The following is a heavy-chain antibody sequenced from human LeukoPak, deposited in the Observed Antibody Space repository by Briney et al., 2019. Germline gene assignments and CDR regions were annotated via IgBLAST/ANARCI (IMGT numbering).Heavy chain of an antibody. CDR3: AKGSSIYDFWSGRVMDV. CDR2: ISGSGGST. V-gene: IGHV3-23*01. Sequence: GGSLRLSCAASGFTFSSYAMSWVRQAPGKGLEWVSAISGSGGSTYYAGSVKGRFTISRDNSKNTLYLQMNSLRAEDTAVYYCAKGSSIYDFWSGRVMDVWGQGTTVTVSS. J-gene: IGHJ6*02. CDR1: GFTFSSYA. D-gene: IGHD3-3*01.